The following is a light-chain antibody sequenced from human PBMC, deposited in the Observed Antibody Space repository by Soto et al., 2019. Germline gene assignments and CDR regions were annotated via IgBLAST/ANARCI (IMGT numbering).Light chain of an antibody. CDR2: DAS. Sequence: EIVLTQYPATLSLSPGERATLSCRASQSVSSYLAWYQQKPGQAPRLLIYDASNRATGIPARFSGSGSGTDFTLTISSLEPEDFGVYDCQQRSNWPLTFGGGTKVEIK. J-gene: IGKJ4*01. V-gene: IGKV3-11*01. CDR1: QSVSSY. CDR3: QQRSNWPLT.